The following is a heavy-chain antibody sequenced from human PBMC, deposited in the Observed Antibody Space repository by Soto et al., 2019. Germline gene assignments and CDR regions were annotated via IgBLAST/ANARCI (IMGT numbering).Heavy chain of an antibody. J-gene: IGHJ5*02. D-gene: IGHD2-2*01. CDR3: AWGLVGCSSTSCYQWFDP. V-gene: IGHV1-8*01. CDR2: MNPDSGDT. Sequence: GASVKVSCKASGYTFTSYDINWVRQATGQGLEWMGWMNPDSGDTGYAQNFQGRVTMTRNTSIRTAYMELGSLRSEDTAVYYCAWGLVGCSSTSCYQWFDPWGQGTQVTVSS. CDR1: GYTFTSYD.